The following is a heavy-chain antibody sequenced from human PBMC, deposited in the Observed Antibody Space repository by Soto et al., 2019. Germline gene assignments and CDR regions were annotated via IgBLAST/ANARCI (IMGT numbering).Heavy chain of an antibody. J-gene: IGHJ4*02. CDR3: SRSGYSHGNLDD. V-gene: IGHV2-70*04. D-gene: IGHD5-18*01. CDR1: GFSLSTSGMR. Sequence: SGPTLVNPTQTLTLTCTFSGFSLSTSGMRVSWIRQPPGKALEWLARIDWDDDKFYSTSLKTRLTISKDTSKNQVVLTMTNMDPVDTATYDCSRSGYSHGNLDDWGQGTLVPVSS. CDR2: IDWDDDK.